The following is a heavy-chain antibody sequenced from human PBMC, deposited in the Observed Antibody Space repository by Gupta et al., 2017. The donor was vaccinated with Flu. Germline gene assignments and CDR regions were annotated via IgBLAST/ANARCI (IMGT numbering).Heavy chain of an antibody. CDR3: ARVAGLRSYVSIFRPPFDY. V-gene: IGHV3-21*01. CDR1: GFTFSSYS. D-gene: IGHD3-16*01. CDR2: ISSSSSYI. J-gene: IGHJ4*02. Sequence: EVQLVESGGGLVKPGGSLRLSCAASGFTFSSYSMNWVRQAPGKGLEWVSSISSSSSYIYYADSVKGRFTISRDNAKNSLYLQMNSLRAEDTAVYYCARVAGLRSYVSIFRPPFDYWGQGTLVTVSS.